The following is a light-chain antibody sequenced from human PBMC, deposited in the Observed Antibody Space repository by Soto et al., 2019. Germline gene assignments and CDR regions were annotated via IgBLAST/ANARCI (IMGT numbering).Light chain of an antibody. J-gene: IGKJ2*01. V-gene: IGKV3-20*01. CDR1: QSVGNSY. CDR3: QQYGSSPVT. CDR2: HAS. Sequence: EIVLTQSPGTLSLSPGERATLSCRASQSVGNSYLAWYQQKPGQAPRLLIFHASSRATGIPDRFSGSGSGTDFTLTISRLEPEDFAVYYCQQYGSSPVTFGQGTKLEIK.